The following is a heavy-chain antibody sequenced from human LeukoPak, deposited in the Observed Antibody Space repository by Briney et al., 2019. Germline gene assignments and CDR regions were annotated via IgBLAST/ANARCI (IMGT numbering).Heavy chain of an antibody. CDR1: GFTSSSYG. CDR3: AKDRGGYKDY. J-gene: IGHJ4*02. Sequence: GRSLRLSCAASGFTSSSYGMHWVRQAPGKGLEWVAVIWYDGSNKYYADSVKGRFTISRDDSKNTLYLQMNSLRAEDTAVYYCAKDRGGYKDYWGQGTPVTVSS. V-gene: IGHV3-33*06. CDR2: IWYDGSNK. D-gene: IGHD5-18*01.